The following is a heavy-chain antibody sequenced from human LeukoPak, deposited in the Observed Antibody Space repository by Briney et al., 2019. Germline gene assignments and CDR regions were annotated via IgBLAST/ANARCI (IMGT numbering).Heavy chain of an antibody. J-gene: IGHJ4*02. CDR2: IYGGGNT. Sequence: GGSLRLSCAASGFSVSSNYMTWVRQAPGKGLECVSVIYGGGNTYYADSVGGRFTISRDNSKNTLYLQMNSLRVEDTAMYYCARGRWSSSGYQDYWGRGTLVTVSS. D-gene: IGHD3-22*01. CDR3: ARGRWSSSGYQDY. CDR1: GFSVSSNY. V-gene: IGHV3-53*01.